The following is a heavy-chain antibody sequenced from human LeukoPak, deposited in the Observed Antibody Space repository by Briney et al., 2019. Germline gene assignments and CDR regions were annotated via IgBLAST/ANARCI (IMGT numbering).Heavy chain of an antibody. CDR1: GDSVSSNSAA. J-gene: IGHJ5*02. V-gene: IGHV6-1*01. D-gene: IGHD6-13*01. Sequence: SQTLSLTCAISGDSVSSNSAAWNWIRQSPSRGLEWLGRTYYRSKWYNDYAVSVKSRITINPDTSKNQFSLQLNSVTPEDTAVYYCARGIGEQQLVRGWFDPWGQGTLVTVSS. CDR2: TYYRSKWYN. CDR3: ARGIGEQQLVRGWFDP.